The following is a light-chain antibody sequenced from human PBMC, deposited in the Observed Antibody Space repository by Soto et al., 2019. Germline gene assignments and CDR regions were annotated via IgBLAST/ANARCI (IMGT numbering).Light chain of an antibody. CDR2: GAS. J-gene: IGKJ1*01. Sequence: EIVLTQSPGTLSLSPGERATLSCRASQSVSSSYLAWYQQKSGQAPRLLIYGASRRATGFPDRFSGSGSRTACTLTISRLQPEDLGVYYSHQYGGSPSWTFGQGTKVAI. CDR1: QSVSSSY. CDR3: HQYGGSPSWT. V-gene: IGKV3-20*01.